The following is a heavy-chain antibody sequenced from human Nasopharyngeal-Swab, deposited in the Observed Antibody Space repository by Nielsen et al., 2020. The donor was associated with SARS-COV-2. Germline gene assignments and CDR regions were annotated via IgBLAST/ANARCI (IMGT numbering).Heavy chain of an antibody. D-gene: IGHD2-15*01. J-gene: IGHJ4*02. Sequence: GESLKISCAASGFTFIDSSIHWVRQASGKGLEWVGRVRSKGNNYATAYSASVNGRFIIFRDDPTNTAYLQMNSLKTEDTAMYYCTRCGGGCYSGRDYWGQGTLVTVSS. CDR2: VRSKGNNYAT. V-gene: IGHV3-73*01. CDR1: GFTFIDSS. CDR3: TRCGGGCYSGRDY.